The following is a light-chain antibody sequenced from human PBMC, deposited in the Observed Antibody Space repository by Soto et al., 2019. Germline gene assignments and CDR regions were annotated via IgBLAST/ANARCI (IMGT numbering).Light chain of an antibody. J-gene: IGKJ5*01. Sequence: DIQMTQSPSSLSASVGDRVTITCQASQDITNFLIWYQQKPGKAPRLLIYDASKLEVGVPSRFSGRGSGTDLTLTMSSLQSEDIATYYWQQYENFLTFGQGTRLEIK. CDR2: DAS. CDR1: QDITNF. V-gene: IGKV1-33*01. CDR3: QQYENFLT.